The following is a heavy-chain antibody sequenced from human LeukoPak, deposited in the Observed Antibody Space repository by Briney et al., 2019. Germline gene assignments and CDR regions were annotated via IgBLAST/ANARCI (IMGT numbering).Heavy chain of an antibody. CDR1: GFTFSSYW. CDR2: INIDGSST. D-gene: IGHD6-19*01. Sequence: PGGSLRLSCAASGFTFSSYWMHWVRQAPGKGLVWVSHINIDGSSTNYADSVKGRFTISRDNAKNSLYLQMNSLRAEDTAVYYCARGVGSGWPFENRSPTEYFQHWGQGTLDTVSS. CDR3: ARGVGSGWPFENRSPTEYFQH. V-gene: IGHV3-74*01. J-gene: IGHJ1*01.